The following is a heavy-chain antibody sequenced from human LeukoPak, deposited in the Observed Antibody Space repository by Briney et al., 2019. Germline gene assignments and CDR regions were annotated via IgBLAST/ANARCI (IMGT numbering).Heavy chain of an antibody. J-gene: IGHJ4*02. D-gene: IGHD6-19*01. Sequence: SVKVSCKASGGTFSSYAISWVRQAPGQGLEWMGGIIPIFGTANYAQKFQGRVTITADESTSTAYMELSSLRSEDTAVYYCASPGIAVAGPFDYWGQGTLVTISS. CDR2: IIPIFGTA. V-gene: IGHV1-69*13. CDR3: ASPGIAVAGPFDY. CDR1: GGTFSSYA.